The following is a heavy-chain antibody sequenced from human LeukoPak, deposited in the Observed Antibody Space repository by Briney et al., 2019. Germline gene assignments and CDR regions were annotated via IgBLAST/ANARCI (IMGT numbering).Heavy chain of an antibody. Sequence: PGGCLRLSCTTSGFTFDDYGMSWVRQAPGKGLEWVSGINWNGGSTGYADSVKGRFSISRDNAKNALYLQMNSLRAEDTALYYNPCGEEAANYFDYWGQGTLVTVSS. D-gene: IGHD3-10*01. CDR1: GFTFDDYG. CDR2: INWNGGST. J-gene: IGHJ4*02. CDR3: PCGEEAANYFDY. V-gene: IGHV3-20*04.